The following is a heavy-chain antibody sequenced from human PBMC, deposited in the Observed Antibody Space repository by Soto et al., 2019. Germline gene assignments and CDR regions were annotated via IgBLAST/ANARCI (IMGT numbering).Heavy chain of an antibody. CDR2: IYTSGST. Sequence: PSETLSLTCTVSGGSISSYYWSWIRQPAGKGLEWIGRIYTSGSTNYNPSLKSRVTMSVDTSKNQFSLKLSSVTATDTAVYYCARVPSSSWLMDAFDIWGQGTMVTVSS. CDR3: ARVPSSSWLMDAFDI. D-gene: IGHD6-13*01. CDR1: GGSISSYY. J-gene: IGHJ3*02. V-gene: IGHV4-4*07.